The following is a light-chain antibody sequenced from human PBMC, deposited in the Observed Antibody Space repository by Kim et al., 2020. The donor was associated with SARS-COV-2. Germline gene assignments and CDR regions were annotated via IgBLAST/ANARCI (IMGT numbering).Light chain of an antibody. Sequence: AIQMTQSPSSLSASVGDRVTITCRASQGIRNYLSWYQQKPGRAPNLLIYATSTLQSGVPSRFSGSGSGTDFTLTISSLQPEDVATYYCLQNYGYPLTFGRGTKVDIK. J-gene: IGKJ4*01. V-gene: IGKV1-6*01. CDR2: ATS. CDR3: LQNYGYPLT. CDR1: QGIRNY.